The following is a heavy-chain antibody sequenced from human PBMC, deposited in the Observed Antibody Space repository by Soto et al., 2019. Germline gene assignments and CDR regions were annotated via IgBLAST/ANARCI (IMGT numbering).Heavy chain of an antibody. J-gene: IGHJ6*02. CDR3: ARGYSLHSSGPPGGSYYYYYGMDV. CDR2: TYYRSKWYN. D-gene: IGHD6-19*01. CDR1: GDSVSSNSAA. Sequence: SQTLSLTCAISGDSVSSNSAAWNWIRQSPSRGLEWLGRTYYRSKWYNDYAVSVKSRITINPDTSKNQFSLQLNSVTPEDTAVYYCARGYSLHSSGPPGGSYYYYYGMDVWGQGTTVTVSS. V-gene: IGHV6-1*01.